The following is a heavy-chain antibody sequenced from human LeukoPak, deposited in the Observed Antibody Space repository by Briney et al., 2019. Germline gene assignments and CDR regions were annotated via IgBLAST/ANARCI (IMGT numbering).Heavy chain of an antibody. Sequence: PSETLSLTCTVSGGSISSSSYYWGWIRQPPGKGLEWIGSIYYSGSTYYNPSLKSRVTISVDTSKNQFSLKLSSVTAADTAVYYCARQRTGVVILTYYYYYGMDVWGQGTTVTVSS. V-gene: IGHV4-39*01. D-gene: IGHD3-3*01. J-gene: IGHJ6*02. CDR2: IYYSGST. CDR3: ARQRTGVVILTYYYYYGMDV. CDR1: GGSISSSSYY.